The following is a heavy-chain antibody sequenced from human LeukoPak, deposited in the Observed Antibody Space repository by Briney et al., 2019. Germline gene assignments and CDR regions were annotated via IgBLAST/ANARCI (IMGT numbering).Heavy chain of an antibody. V-gene: IGHV3-48*03. CDR1: GFTFSSYE. D-gene: IGHD3-10*01. J-gene: IGHJ4*02. CDR3: AKLYGSGSDGDY. Sequence: GGSLRLSCAASGFTFSSYEMNWVRQAPGKGLEWVSYINSSGSTIYYADSVKGRFTISRDNAKNSPYLQMNSLRAEDTAVYYCAKLYGSGSDGDYWGQGTLVTVSS. CDR2: INSSGSTI.